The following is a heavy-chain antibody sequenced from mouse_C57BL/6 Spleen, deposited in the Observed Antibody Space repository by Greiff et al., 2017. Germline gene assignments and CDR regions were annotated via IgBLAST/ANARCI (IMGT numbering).Heavy chain of an antibody. Sequence: EVKLQESGEGLVKPGGSLKLSCAASGFTFSSYAMSWVRQTPEKRLEWVAYISSGGDYIYYADTVKGRFTISRDNARNTLYLQMSSLKSEDTAMYYCTRASAGYFDYWGQGTTLTVSS. CDR3: TRASAGYFDY. J-gene: IGHJ2*01. CDR1: GFTFSSYA. CDR2: ISSGGDYI. V-gene: IGHV5-9-1*02.